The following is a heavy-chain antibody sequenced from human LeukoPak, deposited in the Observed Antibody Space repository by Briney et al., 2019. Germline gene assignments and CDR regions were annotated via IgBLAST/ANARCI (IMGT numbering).Heavy chain of an antibody. Sequence: GGSLRLSCAASGFTFSSYAMSWVRQAPGKGLEWVSAIRGSGGTTYYADSVKGRFTISRDNSKNTVYLQMNSLRAEDTAVYYCARDYDYVWGSYRPYYFDYWGQGILVTVSS. CDR1: GFTFSSYA. J-gene: IGHJ4*02. D-gene: IGHD3-16*02. V-gene: IGHV3-23*01. CDR2: IRGSGGTT. CDR3: ARDYDYVWGSYRPYYFDY.